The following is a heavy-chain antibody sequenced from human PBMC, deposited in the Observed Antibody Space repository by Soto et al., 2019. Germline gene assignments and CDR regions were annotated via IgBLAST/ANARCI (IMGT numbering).Heavy chain of an antibody. CDR3: ARDSTYFGVVIPFDY. CDR2: IYSGGST. D-gene: IGHD3-3*01. V-gene: IGHV3-53*01. Sequence: PGGSLRLSCAASGFTVSSNYMSWVRQAPGKGLEWVSVIYSGGSTYYADSVKGRFTISRDNSKNTLYLQMNSLRAEDTAVYYCARDSTYFGVVIPFDYWGQGTLVTVSS. J-gene: IGHJ4*02. CDR1: GFTVSSNY.